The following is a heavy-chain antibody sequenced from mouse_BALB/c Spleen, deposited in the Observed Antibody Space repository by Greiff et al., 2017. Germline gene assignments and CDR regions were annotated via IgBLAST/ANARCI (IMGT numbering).Heavy chain of an antibody. D-gene: IGHD2-14*01. CDR1: GYTFTDYA. CDR3: AREGAYYRYDY. V-gene: IGHV1S137*01. Sequence: QVQLQQSGAELVRPGVSVKISCKGSGYTFTDYAMHWVKQSHAKSLEWIGVISTYYGDASYNQKFKGKATMTVDKSSSTAYMELARLTSEDSAIYYCAREGAYYRYDYWGQGTTLTVSS. CDR2: ISTYYGDA. J-gene: IGHJ2*01.